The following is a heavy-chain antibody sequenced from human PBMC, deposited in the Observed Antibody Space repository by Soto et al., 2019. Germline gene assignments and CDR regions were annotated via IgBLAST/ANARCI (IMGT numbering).Heavy chain of an antibody. V-gene: IGHV1-2*02. CDR3: ATAGYSSSWGRGAFDI. D-gene: IGHD6-13*01. CDR2: INPNSGGT. J-gene: IGHJ3*02. CDR1: GYTFTGYY. Sequence: GASVKVSCKASGYTFTGYYMHWVRQAPGQGLEWMGWINPNSGGTNYAQKFQGRVTMTRDTSISTAHMELSRLRSDDTAVYYCATAGYSSSWGRGAFDIWGQGTMVTVSS.